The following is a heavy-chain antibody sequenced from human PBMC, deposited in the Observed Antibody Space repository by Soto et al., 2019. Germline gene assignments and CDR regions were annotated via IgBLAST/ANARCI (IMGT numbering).Heavy chain of an antibody. D-gene: IGHD2-15*01. J-gene: IGHJ4*02. CDR2: IYTSGST. V-gene: IGHV4-4*07. CDR3: ASGYCSGGSCFPPDF. Sequence: SETLSLTCTVSGGSISSYYWSWIRQPAGKGLEWIGRIYTSGSTNYNPSLKSRVTMSVGTSKNQFSLKLSSVTAADTAVYYCASGYCSGGSCFPPDFWGQGTLVTVSS. CDR1: GGSISSYY.